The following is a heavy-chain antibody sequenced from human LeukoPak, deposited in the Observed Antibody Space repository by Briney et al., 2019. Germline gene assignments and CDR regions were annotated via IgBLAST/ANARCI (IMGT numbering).Heavy chain of an antibody. Sequence: SETLSLTCTVSGGSMTNSTYYWGWIRQPPGKGLEWIGSIYYSGSTYYNPSFKSRITISVDTSKNQFSLKVISVTAADTAVYFCARVGYYPDYYMDVWGKGTTVTVSS. D-gene: IGHD2-21*01. CDR2: IYYSGST. CDR3: ARVGYYPDYYMDV. J-gene: IGHJ6*03. V-gene: IGHV4-39*01. CDR1: GGSMTNSTYY.